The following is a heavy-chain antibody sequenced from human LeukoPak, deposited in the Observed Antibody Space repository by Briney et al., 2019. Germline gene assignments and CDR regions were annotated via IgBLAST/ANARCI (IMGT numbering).Heavy chain of an antibody. D-gene: IGHD6-6*01. Sequence: PSETLSLTCAVYGGSFSGYYWSWIRQPPGKGLEWIGEINHSGSTNYNPSLKSRVTISVDTSKNQFSLKLSSVTAADTAVYYCAIEYSSSSLDAFDIWGQGTMVTVPS. CDR3: AIEYSSSSLDAFDI. J-gene: IGHJ3*02. V-gene: IGHV4-34*01. CDR1: GGSFSGYY. CDR2: INHSGST.